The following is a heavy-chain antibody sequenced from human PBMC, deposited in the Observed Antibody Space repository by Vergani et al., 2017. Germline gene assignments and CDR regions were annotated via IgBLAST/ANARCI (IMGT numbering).Heavy chain of an antibody. CDR1: GGSINSHNYY. D-gene: IGHD2-15*01. Sequence: QVQLQESGPGLVKPSQTLSLTCTVSGGSINSHNYYWSWIRQPAGKGLEWIGRIHTSGSTNYNPSLKSRDTMSEDTSKNQFSLNRTSVAAADTAVYFCAGGSCLGGSCYKPLFDYWVQGILVTVSS. V-gene: IGHV4-61*02. CDR2: IHTSGST. J-gene: IGHJ4*02. CDR3: AGGSCLGGSCYKPLFDY.